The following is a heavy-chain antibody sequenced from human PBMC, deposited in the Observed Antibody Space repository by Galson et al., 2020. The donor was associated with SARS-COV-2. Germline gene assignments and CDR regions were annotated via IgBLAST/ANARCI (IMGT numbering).Heavy chain of an antibody. CDR3: ARDLAAAEIPNYYYYYYMDV. D-gene: IGHD6-13*01. Sequence: ASVKVSCKASGYTFTSYAMNWVRQAPGQGLEWMGWINTNTGNPTYAQGFTGRFVFSLDTSVSTAYLQISSLKAEDTAVYYCARDLAAAEIPNYYYYYYMDVWGKGTTVTVSS. J-gene: IGHJ6*03. V-gene: IGHV7-4-1*02. CDR1: GYTFTSYA. CDR2: INTNTGNP.